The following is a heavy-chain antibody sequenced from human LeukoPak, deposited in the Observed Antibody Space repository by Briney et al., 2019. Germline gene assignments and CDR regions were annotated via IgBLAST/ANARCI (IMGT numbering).Heavy chain of an antibody. J-gene: IGHJ4*02. CDR2: IHYSGST. D-gene: IGHD3-22*01. CDR1: GGSISSGGYY. V-gene: IGHV4-61*08. Sequence: SQALSLTCTVSGGSISSGGYYWSWLRQPPGKGLEWIGYIHYSGSTNYNPSLKSRVTISVDTSKNQFSLKLSSVTAADTAVYYCARVRDRSGYFYDFDYWGQGTLVTVSS. CDR3: ARVRDRSGYFYDFDY.